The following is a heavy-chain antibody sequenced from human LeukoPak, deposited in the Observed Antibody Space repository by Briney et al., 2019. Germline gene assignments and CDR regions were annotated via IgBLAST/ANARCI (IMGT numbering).Heavy chain of an antibody. J-gene: IGHJ3*02. CDR3: AGGPPVVVTAYGAFDS. CDR1: GYRFTGYY. CDR2: INPNSSDG. D-gene: IGHD2-21*02. V-gene: IGHV1-2*02. Sequence: SVKLSCTSSGYRFTGYYMHRVRQAPGQGLEWMGWINPNSSDGTSLQEFQGRVTLTRDTSIDTVYLELSILKSDDTAVYYCAGGPPVVVTAYGAFDSWGQGTMVTVSS.